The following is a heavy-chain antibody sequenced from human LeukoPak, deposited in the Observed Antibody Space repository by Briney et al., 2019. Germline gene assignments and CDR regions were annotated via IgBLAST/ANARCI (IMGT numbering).Heavy chain of an antibody. Sequence: SETLSLTCTVSGGSISSSSYYWGWIRQPPGKGLEWIGSIYYSGGTYYNPPLKSRVTISVDTSKNQFSLKLSSVTAADTAVYYCARLEAFMYGAGRHDAFDIWGQGTMVTVSS. CDR1: GGSISSSSYY. CDR3: ARLEAFMYGAGRHDAFDI. CDR2: IYYSGGT. D-gene: IGHD3-10*02. J-gene: IGHJ3*02. V-gene: IGHV4-39*01.